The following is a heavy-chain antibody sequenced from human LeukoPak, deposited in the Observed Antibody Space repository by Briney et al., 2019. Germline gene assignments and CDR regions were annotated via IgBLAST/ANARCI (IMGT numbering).Heavy chain of an antibody. Sequence: GRSLRLSCAASGFTFSSYGMHWVRQAPGKGLEFVSHISSNGATTYYADSVKGRFTISRDNSKNTLYLQMSSLRADDTAVYYCVKDRSIAAPNNDFFDSWGQGALVTVSS. CDR1: GFTFSSYG. J-gene: IGHJ4*02. V-gene: IGHV3-64D*06. CDR3: VKDRSIAAPNNDFFDS. CDR2: ISSNGATT. D-gene: IGHD6-6*01.